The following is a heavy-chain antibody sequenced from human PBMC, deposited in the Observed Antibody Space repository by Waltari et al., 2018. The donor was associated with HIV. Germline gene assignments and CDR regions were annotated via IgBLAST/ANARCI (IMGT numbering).Heavy chain of an antibody. CDR3: ARGRSPYSSGWYASEY. V-gene: IGHV4-34*01. CDR1: GGSFSGYY. D-gene: IGHD6-19*01. J-gene: IGHJ4*02. Sequence: QVQLQQWGAGLLKPSETLSLTCAVYGGSFSGYYWSWIRQPPGKGLEWIGEINHSGSTNYKPSLKSRVTISVDTSKNQFSLKLSSVTAADTAVYYCARGRSPYSSGWYASEYWSQGTLVTVSS. CDR2: INHSGST.